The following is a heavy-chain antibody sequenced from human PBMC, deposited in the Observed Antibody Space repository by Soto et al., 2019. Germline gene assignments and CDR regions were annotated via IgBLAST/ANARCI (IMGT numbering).Heavy chain of an antibody. D-gene: IGHD3-10*01. CDR3: AKAPYGSGSSYYFDY. CDR2: ISGSGGST. V-gene: IGHV3-23*01. Sequence: GGSLRLSCAASGFTFSSYAMSWVRQAPGKGLEWVSAISGSGGSTYHADSVKGRFTISRDNSKNTLYLQMNSLRAEDTAVYYCAKAPYGSGSSYYFDYWGQGTLVTVSS. J-gene: IGHJ4*02. CDR1: GFTFSSYA.